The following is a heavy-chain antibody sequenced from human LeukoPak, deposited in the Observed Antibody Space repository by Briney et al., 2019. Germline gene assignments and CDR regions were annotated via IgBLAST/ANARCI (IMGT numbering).Heavy chain of an antibody. V-gene: IGHV3-23*01. J-gene: IGHJ4*02. CDR3: AKDDAWLQYND. D-gene: IGHD5-24*01. CDR1: GFPFSRHG. CDR2: ISPSGDIK. Sequence: GGTLRLSCVASGFPFSRHGMNWVRQAPGKGLEWVSGISPSGDIKYYVDSVKGRFTVSRDNPKNTLYLQINSLRDEDTAVYYCAKDDAWLQYNDWGQGTLVTVSS.